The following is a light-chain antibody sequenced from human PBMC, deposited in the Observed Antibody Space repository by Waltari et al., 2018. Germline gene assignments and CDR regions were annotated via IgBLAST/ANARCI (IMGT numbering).Light chain of an antibody. V-gene: IGKV3-20*01. CDR1: QSVSSSY. J-gene: IGKJ1*01. CDR2: GAS. CDR3: QQYGSSPRT. Sequence: EIVLTQSPGTLSLSPGERATLSCRASQSVSSSYLAWYQQKPGQAPRLLIYGASSRATGIPDRCSGSGSGTDFTLTISRLEPDEFAVYYCQQYGSSPRTFGQGTKVEIK.